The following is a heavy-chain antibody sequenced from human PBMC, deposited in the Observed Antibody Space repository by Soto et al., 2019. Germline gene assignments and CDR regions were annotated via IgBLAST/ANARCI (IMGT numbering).Heavy chain of an antibody. CDR2: ISAYNGNT. J-gene: IGHJ3*02. CDR1: GYTFTSYG. D-gene: IGHD3-3*01. Sequence: ASVKVSCKASGYTFTSYGISWVRQAPGQGLEWMGWISAYNGNTNYAQKLQGRVTMTTDTSTSTAYMELRSLRSDDTAVYYCARDSARYYDFWSGYSDDAFDIWGQGTMVTVS. V-gene: IGHV1-18*01. CDR3: ARDSARYYDFWSGYSDDAFDI.